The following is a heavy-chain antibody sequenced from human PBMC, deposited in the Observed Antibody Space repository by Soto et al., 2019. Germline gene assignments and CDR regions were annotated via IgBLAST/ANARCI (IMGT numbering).Heavy chain of an antibody. V-gene: IGHV1-8*01. J-gene: IGHJ6*04. CDR1: GYTFNNYD. Sequence: QVQLVQSGAEVNKPGASVKVSCKASGYTFNNYDIHWVRQATGQGLEWVGWMNPNSGYTEFAQKFQGRVSMTRNTSISTAYMELSSLRSEDTAMYYCARGPRVRADTIFGVVIVLDIWGKGTTVTVSS. D-gene: IGHD3-3*01. CDR3: ARGPRVRADTIFGVVIVLDI. CDR2: MNPNSGYT.